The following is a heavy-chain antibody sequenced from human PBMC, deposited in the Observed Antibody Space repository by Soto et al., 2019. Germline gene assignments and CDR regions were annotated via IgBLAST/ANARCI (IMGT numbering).Heavy chain of an antibody. CDR2: ISGSGGST. CDR1: GFTFSSYA. Sequence: EVQLLESGGGLVQPGGSLRLSCAASGFTFSSYAMSWVRQAPGEGLVWVSAISGSGGSTYYADSVKGRFTISRDNSKNTLYLPMNSLRAEDTAVYYCAKAAGVPAAPWGYWGQGTLVTVSS. CDR3: AKAAGVPAAPWGY. J-gene: IGHJ4*02. D-gene: IGHD2-2*01. V-gene: IGHV3-23*01.